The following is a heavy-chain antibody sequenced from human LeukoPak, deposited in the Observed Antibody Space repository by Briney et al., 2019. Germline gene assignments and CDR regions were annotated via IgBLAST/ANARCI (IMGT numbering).Heavy chain of an antibody. CDR2: ISSSGSTI. Sequence: GSLLLSCAASGFPFIDYYMSWLRQAPGQGLKWVSYISSSGSTIYYADSVKGRFTISRDNDKTSMYLQMNSLRAEDTAVYYRASVRGYSYGYDYYYYMDVWGKGTTVTVSS. D-gene: IGHD5-18*01. V-gene: IGHV3-11*01. J-gene: IGHJ6*03. CDR3: ASVRGYSYGYDYYYYMDV. CDR1: GFPFIDYY.